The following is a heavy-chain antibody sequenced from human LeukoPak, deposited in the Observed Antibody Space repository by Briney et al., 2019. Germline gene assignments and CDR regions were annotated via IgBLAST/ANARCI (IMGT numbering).Heavy chain of an antibody. Sequence: PSETLSLTSTVSGGSISSYYWSWIRQPPGKGLEWIGYIYYSGSTNYNPSLKSRVTISVDTSKNQFSLKLSSVTAADTAVYYCARERSSSSAFDIWGQGTMVTVSS. J-gene: IGHJ3*02. CDR1: GGSISSYY. V-gene: IGHV4-59*01. D-gene: IGHD6-6*01. CDR2: IYYSGST. CDR3: ARERSSSSAFDI.